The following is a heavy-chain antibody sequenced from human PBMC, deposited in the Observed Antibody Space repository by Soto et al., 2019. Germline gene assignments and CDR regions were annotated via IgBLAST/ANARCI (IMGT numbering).Heavy chain of an antibody. D-gene: IGHD3-22*01. CDR3: ARSTPLEYYYDSSGYIDY. J-gene: IGHJ4*02. CDR2: IYYSGST. Sequence: SETLSLTCTVSGGSISSGDYYWGWIRQPPGKGLEWIGYIYYSGSTYYNPSLKSRVTISVDTSKNQFSLKLSSVTAADTAVYYCARSTPLEYYYDSSGYIDYWGQGTLVTVSS. V-gene: IGHV4-30-4*01. CDR1: GGSISSGDYY.